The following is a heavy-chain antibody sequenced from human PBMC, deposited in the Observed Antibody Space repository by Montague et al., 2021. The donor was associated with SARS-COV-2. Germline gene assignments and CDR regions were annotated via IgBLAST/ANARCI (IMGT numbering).Heavy chain of an antibody. CDR3: ARHGKTCMAMIVVFIRYFDY. D-gene: IGHD3-22*01. V-gene: IGHV4-39*01. CDR2: IYYSGST. Sequence: SETLSLTCTVSGGSISSSSYYWGWIRQPPGKGLEWIGSIYYSGSTYYNPSLKSRVTISVDTSKNQFSLKLSSVTAADTAVYYCARHGKTCMAMIVVFIRYFDYWGQGTLVTVSS. CDR1: GGSISSSSYY. J-gene: IGHJ4*02.